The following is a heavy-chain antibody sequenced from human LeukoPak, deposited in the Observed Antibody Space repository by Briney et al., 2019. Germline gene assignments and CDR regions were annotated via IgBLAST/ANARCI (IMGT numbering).Heavy chain of an antibody. V-gene: IGHV3-23*01. J-gene: IGHJ5*02. CDR1: GFTFSSYG. D-gene: IGHD5-12*01. Sequence: GGSLRLSCAASGFTFSSYGMSWVRQAPGKGLEWVSAISGSGGSTYYADSVKGRFTISRDNSKNTLYLQMNSLRAEDTAVYYCARGLGVNWFDPWGQGTLVTVSS. CDR2: ISGSGGST. CDR3: ARGLGVNWFDP.